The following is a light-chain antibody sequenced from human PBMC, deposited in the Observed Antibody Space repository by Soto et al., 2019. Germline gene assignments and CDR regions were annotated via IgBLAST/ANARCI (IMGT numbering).Light chain of an antibody. J-gene: IGKJ5*01. Sequence: EIVLTQSPGTLSLSPGERATLSCRASQTITSNYVAWYQQRPGQAPRLLIYCASSRAAAIPDRFSGSGSGTDFTLTISRLEPEDFAVYYCQKYGSSPPITFGQGTRLEIK. CDR2: CAS. V-gene: IGKV3-20*01. CDR1: QTITSNY. CDR3: QKYGSSPPIT.